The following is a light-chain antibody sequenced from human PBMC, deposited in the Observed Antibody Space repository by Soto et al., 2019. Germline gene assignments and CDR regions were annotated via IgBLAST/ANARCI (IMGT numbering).Light chain of an antibody. CDR2: GAS. CDR1: QSVSSSY. CDR3: QQYGSSPT. J-gene: IGKJ5*01. Sequence: EIVLTQSPGTLSLSPGERATLSCRASQSVSSSYLAWYQQKPGQAPRLLIYGASSRSTGIPDRFSGSGSGTDFTLTISRPEPEDFAVYYCQQYGSSPTLGQGTRLEIK. V-gene: IGKV3-20*01.